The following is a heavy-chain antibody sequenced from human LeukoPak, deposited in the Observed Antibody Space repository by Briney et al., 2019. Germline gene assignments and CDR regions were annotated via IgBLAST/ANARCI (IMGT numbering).Heavy chain of an antibody. CDR2: INSDGSST. V-gene: IGHV3-74*01. CDR3: AREIGSAARGR. Sequence: GGSLRLSCAASGFTFSSYWMHWVRQAPGKGLVWVSRINSDGSSTSYADSVKGRFTISRDNAKSTLYLQMNSLRAEDTAVYYCAREIGSAARGRWGQGTLVIVSS. CDR1: GFTFSSYW. J-gene: IGHJ4*02. D-gene: IGHD6-13*01.